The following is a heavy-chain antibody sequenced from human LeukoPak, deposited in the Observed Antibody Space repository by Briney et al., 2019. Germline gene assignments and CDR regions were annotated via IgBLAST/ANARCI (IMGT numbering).Heavy chain of an antibody. CDR2: IYTSGST. V-gene: IGHV4-61*02. D-gene: IGHD4-23*01. CDR3: ATTVVTPYIFDY. CDR1: GGSISSGSYY. J-gene: IGHJ4*02. Sequence: SDTLSLTCTVSGGSISSGSYYWSWLRQPAGTGLEWIGRIYTSGSTNYNPSLKSRVTISVDTSKNQFSLKLSSVTAADTAVYYCATTVVTPYIFDYWGQGTLVTVSS.